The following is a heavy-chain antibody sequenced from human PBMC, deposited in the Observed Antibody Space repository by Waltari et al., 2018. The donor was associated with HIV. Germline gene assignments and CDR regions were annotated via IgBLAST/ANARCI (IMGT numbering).Heavy chain of an antibody. J-gene: IGHJ5*02. CDR3: ARGGYSSSWYLNWFDP. D-gene: IGHD6-13*01. CDR1: GGPISSYY. V-gene: IGHV4-59*01. Sequence: QVQLQESGTGLVKPSETLSLTCTVSGGPISSYYWSWIRQPPGKGLEWIGYIYYSGSTNYNPSLKSRVTISVDTSKNQFSLKLSSVTAADTAVYSCARGGYSSSWYLNWFDPWGQGTLVTVSS. CDR2: IYYSGST.